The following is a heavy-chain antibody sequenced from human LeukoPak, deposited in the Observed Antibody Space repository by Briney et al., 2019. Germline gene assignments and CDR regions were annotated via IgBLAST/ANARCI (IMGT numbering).Heavy chain of an antibody. CDR3: AKADLPDLSIMITFGGVAPPSFDP. V-gene: IGHV3-33*06. J-gene: IGHJ5*02. D-gene: IGHD3-16*01. CDR2: IWYDVRNK. CDR1: RVTFSSYG. Sequence: RRCLRPSSAPSRVTFSSYGMRSGCQAPRKGLGWGAVIWYDVRNKYYTDSVKGRFTISRDHSKNTLYLQINSRRPEITAGYSVAKADLPDLSIMITFGGVAPPSFDPWGKGTLVTVSS.